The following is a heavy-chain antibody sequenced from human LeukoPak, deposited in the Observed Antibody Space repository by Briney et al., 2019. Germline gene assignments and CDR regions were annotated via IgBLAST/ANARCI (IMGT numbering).Heavy chain of an antibody. CDR1: GFTFYNSG. Sequence: PGGSLRLSCAASGFTFYNSGMGWVRQAPGKWLEWVSAISGSDGNTYYADSVKGRFTISRDDSKNTLYMQMNSLRAEDTDVYYCAIEQWELKNWGQGTLVTVSS. CDR2: ISGSDGNT. D-gene: IGHD1-26*01. CDR3: AIEQWELKN. V-gene: IGHV3-23*01. J-gene: IGHJ4*02.